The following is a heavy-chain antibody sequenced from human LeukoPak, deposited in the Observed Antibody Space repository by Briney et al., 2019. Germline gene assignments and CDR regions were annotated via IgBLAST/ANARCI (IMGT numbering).Heavy chain of an antibody. D-gene: IGHD3-10*01. CDR3: ARSRGRKVTPFDY. J-gene: IGHJ4*02. CDR2: IYTSGST. Sequence: SETLSLTCTVSGGSISTYYWSWIRQPPGKGLEWIGYIYTSGSTDYNPSLKSRVTISLDTSNNQFSLNLNSVTAADTAVYYCARSRGRKVTPFDYWGQGIPVTVSS. V-gene: IGHV4-4*09. CDR1: GGSISTYY.